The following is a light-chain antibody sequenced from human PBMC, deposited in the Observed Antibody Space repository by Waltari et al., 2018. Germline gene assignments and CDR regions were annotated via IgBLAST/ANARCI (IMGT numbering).Light chain of an antibody. Sequence: QSALTQPASVSGSPGQSITTPCTGTSSDVGFYNLVSWYQQHPDKAPKLMVYEVIERPSGVSTRCSGSKSGNTASLTISGLQAEDEADYYCCSYAGRNIWVFGGGTKVTVL. CDR1: SSDVGFYNL. J-gene: IGLJ3*02. CDR2: EVI. V-gene: IGLV2-23*02. CDR3: CSYAGRNIWV.